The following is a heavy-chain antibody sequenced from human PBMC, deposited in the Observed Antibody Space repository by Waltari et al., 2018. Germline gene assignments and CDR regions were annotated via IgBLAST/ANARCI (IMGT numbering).Heavy chain of an antibody. V-gene: IGHV1-69*05. CDR2: IIPIFGTE. CDR1: GGTFSSYA. CDR3: AAVVEHGVGVFDY. D-gene: IGHD3-16*01. Sequence: QVQLVQSGAEVKKPGSSVKVSCKASGGTFSSYAISCVRQAPGQGLEWMGGIIPIFGTENYAQKFQGRVTITTDESTSTAYMELSGLRSEDTAVYYCAAVVEHGVGVFDYWGQGTLVTVSS. J-gene: IGHJ4*02.